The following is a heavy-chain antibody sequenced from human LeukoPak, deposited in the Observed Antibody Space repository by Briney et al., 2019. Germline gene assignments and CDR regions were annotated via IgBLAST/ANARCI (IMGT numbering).Heavy chain of an antibody. CDR1: GDSISSNY. CDR3: ARDQALNWNYDVFDY. J-gene: IGHJ4*02. Sequence: SETLSLTXTVSGDSISSNYWSWIRQPAGKGLEWIGRIYTSGRTDYNPSLKSRVTMSVDTSKNQVSLKLSSVTAADTALYYCARDQALNWNYDVFDYWGREPWSPSPQ. D-gene: IGHD1-7*01. V-gene: IGHV4-4*07. CDR2: IYTSGRT.